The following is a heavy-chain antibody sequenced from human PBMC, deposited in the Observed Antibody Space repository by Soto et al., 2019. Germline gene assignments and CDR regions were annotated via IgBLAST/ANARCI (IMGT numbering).Heavy chain of an antibody. J-gene: IGHJ4*02. CDR1: GYTFTDYG. CDR3: ARGFCATTTCYDVDY. Sequence: QVQLVQSGAEVKKPGASVKVSCKASGYTFTDYGLSWVRQAPGQGLEWMGWINPYNGHTNYARNLQDRVTMTTDTSPTTAYLVLRSLGSDDTAMYYCARGFCATTTCYDVDYWGQGTLVTVSS. CDR2: INPYNGHT. V-gene: IGHV1-18*01. D-gene: IGHD2-2*01.